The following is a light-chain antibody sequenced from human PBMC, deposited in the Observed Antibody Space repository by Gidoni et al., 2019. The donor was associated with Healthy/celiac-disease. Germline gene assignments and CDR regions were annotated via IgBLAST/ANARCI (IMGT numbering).Light chain of an antibody. CDR1: SANIGAGYD. V-gene: IGLV1-40*01. CDR3: QSYDSSLSGSTV. Sequence: QSVLTQPPAVSGAPGQRGTISCTGSSANIGAGYDVHWYQQLPGTAPKLLIYGNSNRPSGVPARFSVSKSGTSASLAITGLQAEDEADYYCQSYDSSLSGSTVFGGGTKLTVL. J-gene: IGLJ2*01. CDR2: GNS.